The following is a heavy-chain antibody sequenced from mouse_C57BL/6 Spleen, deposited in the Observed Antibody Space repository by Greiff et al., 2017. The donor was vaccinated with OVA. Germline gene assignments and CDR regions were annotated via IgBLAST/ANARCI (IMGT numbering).Heavy chain of an antibody. CDR1: GYTFTSYW. CDR2: IDPSDSYT. Sequence: QVQLQQPGAELVKPGASVKLSCKASGYTFTSYWMQWVKQRPGQGLEWIGEIDPSDSYTNYNQKFKGKATLTVDTSSSTAYMQLSSLTSEDSAVYYCAGYYGSSLDYWGQVTTLTVSS. V-gene: IGHV1-50*01. J-gene: IGHJ2*01. D-gene: IGHD1-1*01. CDR3: AGYYGSSLDY.